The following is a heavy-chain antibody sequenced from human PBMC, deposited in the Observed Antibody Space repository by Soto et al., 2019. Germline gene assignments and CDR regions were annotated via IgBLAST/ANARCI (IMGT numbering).Heavy chain of an antibody. CDR2: ISYDGSNK. CDR3: ARGPSSLTRFDY. J-gene: IGHJ4*02. CDR1: GFTFSSYA. V-gene: IGHV3-30-3*01. Sequence: GGSLRLSCAASGFTFSSYAMHWVRQAPGKGLEWVAVISYDGSNKYFADSVKGRFTISRDNSKNTLYLQMNSLRGEDTAVYYCARGPSSLTRFDYWGQGTLVTVSS. D-gene: IGHD6-19*01.